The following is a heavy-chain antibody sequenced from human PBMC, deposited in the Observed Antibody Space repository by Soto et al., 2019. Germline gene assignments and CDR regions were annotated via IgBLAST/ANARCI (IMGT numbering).Heavy chain of an antibody. D-gene: IGHD3-22*01. CDR1: GGTFSSYA. CDR3: ARAHPYYYDSPRSWQAFDY. V-gene: IGHV1-69*13. J-gene: IGHJ4*02. Sequence: ASVKVSCKASGGTFSSYAISWVRQAPGQGLEWMGGIIPIFGTANYAQKFQGRVTITADESTSTAYMELSSLRSEDTAVYYCARAHPYYYDSPRSWQAFDYWGQGTLVTVSS. CDR2: IIPIFGTA.